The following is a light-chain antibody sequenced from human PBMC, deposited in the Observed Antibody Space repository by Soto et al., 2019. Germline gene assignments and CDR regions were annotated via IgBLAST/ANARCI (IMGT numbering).Light chain of an antibody. CDR2: DVS. J-gene: IGLJ1*01. CDR3: SSYKSSTTEV. V-gene: IGLV2-14*03. Sequence: QSVLTQPASVSGSPGQSIAISCTGTSSDVGGYNYVSWYQQHPGKAPKLMIYDVSSRPSGVSNRFSGSKSGNTASLTISGLQAGDEADYYCSSYKSSTTEVFGTGTKVTVL. CDR1: SSDVGGYNY.